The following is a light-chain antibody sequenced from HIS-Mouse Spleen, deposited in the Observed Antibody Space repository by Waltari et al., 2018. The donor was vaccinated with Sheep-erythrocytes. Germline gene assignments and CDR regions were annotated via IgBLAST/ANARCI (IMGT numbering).Light chain of an antibody. CDR3: CSYAGSYNHV. Sequence: QSALTQPRSVSGSPGQSVPISCPGTSSDVGGYNYVSWSQQHPGKAPKPMIYDVSKRPSGVPDRFSGSKSCNTASLTISGLQAEDEADYYCCSYAGSYNHVFATGTKVTVL. CDR2: DVS. CDR1: SSDVGGYNY. V-gene: IGLV2-11*01. J-gene: IGLJ1*01.